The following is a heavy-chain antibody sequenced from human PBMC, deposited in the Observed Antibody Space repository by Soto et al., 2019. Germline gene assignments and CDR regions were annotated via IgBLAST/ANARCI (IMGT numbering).Heavy chain of an antibody. CDR3: ARDKAPLGYGDYVQRTLGGWFDP. Sequence: GASVKVSCKASGYTFTSYGISWVRQAPGQGLEGMGWISAYNGNTNYAQKLQGRVTMTTDTSTSTAYMELRSLRSDDTAVYYCARDKAPLGYGDYVQRTLGGWFDPCGQGTLVTVSS. CDR1: GYTFTSYG. J-gene: IGHJ5*02. D-gene: IGHD4-17*01. V-gene: IGHV1-18*04. CDR2: ISAYNGNT.